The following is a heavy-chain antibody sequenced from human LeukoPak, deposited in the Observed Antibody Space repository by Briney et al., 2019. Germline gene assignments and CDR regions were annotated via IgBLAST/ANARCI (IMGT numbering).Heavy chain of an antibody. CDR3: ARVDMATNHLDY. CDR2: IYTGGRT. Sequence: GGSLRLSCVASGFTVITDYMSWVRQAPGKGLEWVSVIYTGGRTYNADSVKGRFTISRDSSENTLYLQMNSLRVEDTAMYYCARVDMATNHLDYWGQGTLVTISS. CDR1: GFTVITDY. D-gene: IGHD5-24*01. V-gene: IGHV3-66*01. J-gene: IGHJ4*02.